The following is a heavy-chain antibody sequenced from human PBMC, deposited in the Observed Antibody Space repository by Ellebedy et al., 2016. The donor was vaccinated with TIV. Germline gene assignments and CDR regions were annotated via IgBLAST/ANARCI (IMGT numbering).Heavy chain of an antibody. CDR1: GFSFGEHL. CDR3: ARNYYGGYTYFDS. D-gene: IGHD4-17*01. Sequence: GESLKISCAASGFSFGEHLLHWVRLAPDKGLEWVAVIWYDRIVQQYVDSVKGRFSISRDNYKDILYLQMNSLRAEDTAVYYCARNYYGGYTYFDSWGQGTPVTVSS. CDR2: IWYDRIVQ. V-gene: IGHV3-33*01. J-gene: IGHJ4*02.